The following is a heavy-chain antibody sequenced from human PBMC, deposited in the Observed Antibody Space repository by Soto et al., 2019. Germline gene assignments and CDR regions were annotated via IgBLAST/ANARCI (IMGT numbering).Heavy chain of an antibody. J-gene: IGHJ4*02. V-gene: IGHV3-23*01. D-gene: IGHD3-9*01. Sequence: PGGSLRLSCAASGFTFSSYAMSWVRQAPGKGLEWVSAISVSGGITYYADSVKGRFTISRDNSKNTLYLQMNSLRAEDTAAYYCAKTRYFDWSNPVDYWGQGTMVTVSA. CDR2: ISVSGGIT. CDR3: AKTRYFDWSNPVDY. CDR1: GFTFSSYA.